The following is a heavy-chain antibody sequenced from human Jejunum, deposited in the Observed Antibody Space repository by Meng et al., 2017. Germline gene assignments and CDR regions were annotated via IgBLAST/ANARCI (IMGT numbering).Heavy chain of an antibody. D-gene: IGHD5-18*01. CDR2: IYHSGRT. CDR3: ARGGYYSFDY. V-gene: IGHV4-4*02. CDR1: GDSISSTNW. Sequence: QVHLQESGPGLVKPSGTLSLTCEVSGDSISSTNWWDWLRQPPGKGLEWIGEIYHSGRTNFNPSLESRVTISVDKSKNQFSLKLTSVTAADTAVYYCARGGYYSFDYWGQGTLVTVSS. J-gene: IGHJ4*02.